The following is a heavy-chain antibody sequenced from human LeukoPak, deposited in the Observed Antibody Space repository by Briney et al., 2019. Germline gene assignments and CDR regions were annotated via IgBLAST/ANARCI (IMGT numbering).Heavy chain of an antibody. CDR1: GFTFSSYA. J-gene: IGHJ4*02. Sequence: GGSLRLSCAASGFTFSSYAMRWVRQAPGKGLEWVSGITNSGGSTYYADSVKGRFTISRDNSKNTLYLQMNSLRAEDTAVYYCAKDLRESSGWHGNFHYWGQGTLVTVSS. CDR3: AKDLRESSGWHGNFHY. CDR2: ITNSGGST. V-gene: IGHV3-23*01. D-gene: IGHD6-19*01.